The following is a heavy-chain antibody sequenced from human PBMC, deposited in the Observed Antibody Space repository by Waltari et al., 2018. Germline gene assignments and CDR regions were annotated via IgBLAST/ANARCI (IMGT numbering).Heavy chain of an antibody. V-gene: IGHV5-10-1*01. Sequence: EVQLVQSGPEVKKSGESLKIASQGSGYSFNTNWITCVRHMPGKGLAWMGRIDLSDSYIDYNPAFEGHIRISIDKSINSVYLQWASLRASDTAMYYCARQVAASRVYYYMDVWGKGTSVTVSS. CDR2: IDLSDSYI. CDR3: ARQVAASRVYYYMDV. CDR1: GYSFNTNW. D-gene: IGHD1-26*01. J-gene: IGHJ6*03.